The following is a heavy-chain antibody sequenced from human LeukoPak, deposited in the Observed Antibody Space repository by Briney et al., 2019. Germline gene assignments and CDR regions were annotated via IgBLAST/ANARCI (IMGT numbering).Heavy chain of an antibody. Sequence: PSETLSLTCTVSNYSISTDYYWGWIRQPPGKGLEWIGTMYHSGSTYYNPSLKSRVTISVDTSKNQFSLKLSSVTAADTAVYYCARDETYSSDWQSNHYYYYMDVWGKGTTVTVSS. D-gene: IGHD6-19*01. CDR3: ARDETYSSDWQSNHYYYYMDV. J-gene: IGHJ6*03. V-gene: IGHV4-38-2*02. CDR2: MYHSGST. CDR1: NYSISTDYY.